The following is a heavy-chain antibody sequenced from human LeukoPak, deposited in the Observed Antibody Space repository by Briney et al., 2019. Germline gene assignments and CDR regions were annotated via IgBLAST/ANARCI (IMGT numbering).Heavy chain of an antibody. D-gene: IGHD3-10*01. V-gene: IGHV3-7*04. CDR1: GFTFSNYW. Sequence: PGWSLRLSCAASGFTFSNYWMSWVRQAPGKGREWVGNIKQDGSEKYYVDSVKGRFTISRDNAKNSLYLQMNSLRAEDTAVYYCARVITMVRGALDYWGQGTLVTVSS. CDR2: IKQDGSEK. J-gene: IGHJ4*02. CDR3: ARVITMVRGALDY.